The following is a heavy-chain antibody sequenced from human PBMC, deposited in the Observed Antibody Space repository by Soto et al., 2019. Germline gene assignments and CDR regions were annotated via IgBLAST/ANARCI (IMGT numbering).Heavy chain of an antibody. Sequence: SETLSLTCTVSGGSISSYYWSWIRQPPGKGLEWIGDINYSGSTNYNPSLKSRVTISVDTSKNQFSLKLSSVTAADTAVYYCARGDFWSGYHLPHFDHWGQGTLVTVSS. D-gene: IGHD3-3*01. CDR2: INYSGST. J-gene: IGHJ4*02. V-gene: IGHV4-59*12. CDR3: ARGDFWSGYHLPHFDH. CDR1: GGSISSYY.